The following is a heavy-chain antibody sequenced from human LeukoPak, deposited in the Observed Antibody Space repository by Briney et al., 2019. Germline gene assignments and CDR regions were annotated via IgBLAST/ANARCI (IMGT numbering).Heavy chain of an antibody. Sequence: GGSLRLSCAASGFTFSSYGMHWVRQAPGKGLEWVAVISYDGSNKYYADSVKGRFTISRDNSKNTLYLQMNSLRAEDTAVYYCAKGREVYSSGWGGYFDYWGQGTLVTVSS. CDR1: GFTFSSYG. V-gene: IGHV3-30*18. CDR3: AKGREVYSSGWGGYFDY. J-gene: IGHJ4*02. CDR2: ISYDGSNK. D-gene: IGHD6-19*01.